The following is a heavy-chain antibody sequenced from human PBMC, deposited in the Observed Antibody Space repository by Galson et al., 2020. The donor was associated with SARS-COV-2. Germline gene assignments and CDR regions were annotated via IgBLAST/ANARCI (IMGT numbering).Heavy chain of an antibody. J-gene: IGHJ4*02. Sequence: SETLSLTCTVSGGSISSYYWSWIRQPPGKGLEWIGYIYYSGSTYYNPSLKSRVTISVDTSKNQFSLKLSSVTAADTAVYYCARSERGYSYGSVDYWGQGTLVTVSS. CDR2: IYYSGST. D-gene: IGHD5-18*01. CDR1: GGSISSYY. CDR3: ARSERGYSYGSVDY. V-gene: IGHV4-59*04.